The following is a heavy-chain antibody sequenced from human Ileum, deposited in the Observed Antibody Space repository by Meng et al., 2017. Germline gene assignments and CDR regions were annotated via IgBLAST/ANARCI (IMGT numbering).Heavy chain of an antibody. CDR3: ARDRDYIWGSYRALPGY. V-gene: IGHV1-18*01. D-gene: IGHD3-16*02. CDR1: GYTFTTYN. J-gene: IGHJ4*02. Sequence: ASVKVSCKASGYTFTTYNITWVRQAAGQGLEWMGWISAYNGNTNYAQKLQGRVTMTTDTSTSTAYLELRSLTSDDTAVYYCARDRDYIWGSYRALPGYWGQGTLVTVSS. CDR2: ISAYNGNT.